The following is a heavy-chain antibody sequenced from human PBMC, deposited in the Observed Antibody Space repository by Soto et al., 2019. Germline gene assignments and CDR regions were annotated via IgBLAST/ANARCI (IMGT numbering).Heavy chain of an antibody. V-gene: IGHV1-69*06. CDR1: GGTFSSYA. CDR3: ARGGPSSTRAYGYYYYGMDV. Sequence: SVKVSCKASGGTFSSYAISWVRQAPGQGLEWMGGIIPIFGTANYAQKFQGRVTITADKSTSTAYMELSSLRSEDTAVYYCARGGPSSTRAYGYYYYGMDVWGQGTTVTVS. J-gene: IGHJ6*02. CDR2: IIPIFGTA. D-gene: IGHD2-2*01.